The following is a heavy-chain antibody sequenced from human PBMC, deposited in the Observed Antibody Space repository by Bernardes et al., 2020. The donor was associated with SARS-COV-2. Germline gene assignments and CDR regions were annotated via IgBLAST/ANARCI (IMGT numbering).Heavy chain of an antibody. CDR3: ARDAGLGAIVGRFEP. CDR2: IVVGSGNT. Sequence: SVKVSCKASGFTFTSSAMQWVRQARGQRLEWIGWIVVGSGNTNYAQKFQERVTITRDMSTSTAYMELSSLIPEDTAVYFCARDAGLGAIVGRFEPWGQGTLVTVSS. CDR1: GFTFTSSA. J-gene: IGHJ5*02. D-gene: IGHD1-26*01. V-gene: IGHV1-58*02.